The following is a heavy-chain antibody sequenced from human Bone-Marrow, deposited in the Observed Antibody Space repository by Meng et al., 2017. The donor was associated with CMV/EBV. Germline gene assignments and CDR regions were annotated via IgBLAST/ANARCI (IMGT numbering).Heavy chain of an antibody. D-gene: IGHD2-15*01. Sequence: GESLKISCAASGFTFSSYAMTWVRQAPGKGLEWVSGISGAGTNYADSVKGRFTISRDNAKNSLYLQMNSLRAEDTAVYYCARVVVVAATQGRTGWFDPWGQGTLVTVYS. V-gene: IGHV3-21*01. CDR3: ARVVVVAATQGRTGWFDP. CDR2: ISGAGT. CDR1: GFTFSSYA. J-gene: IGHJ5*02.